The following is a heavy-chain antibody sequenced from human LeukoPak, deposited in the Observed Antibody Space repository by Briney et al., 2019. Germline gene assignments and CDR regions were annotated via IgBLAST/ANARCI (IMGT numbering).Heavy chain of an antibody. CDR2: MSGSSSYT. Sequence: GGSLRLSCAASGFTFSDNYMSWIRQAPGKGLEWVSHMSGSSSYTNYADSVKGRFTISRDNAKNSLYLQMNSLRAEDTAVYYCARGARQLYYDSSGYYVDYWGQGTLVTVSS. CDR3: ARGARQLYYDSSGYYVDY. CDR1: GFTFSDNY. D-gene: IGHD3-22*01. J-gene: IGHJ4*02. V-gene: IGHV3-11*05.